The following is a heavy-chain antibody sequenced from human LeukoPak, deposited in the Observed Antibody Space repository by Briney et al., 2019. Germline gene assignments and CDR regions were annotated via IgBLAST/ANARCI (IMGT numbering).Heavy chain of an antibody. CDR3: ARDKFWSGYTMGGFDY. J-gene: IGHJ4*02. D-gene: IGHD3-3*01. V-gene: IGHV3-21*01. CDR1: GFTFSTNS. CDR2: ISDISDYI. Sequence: GGSLRLSCAASGFTFSTNSMNWVRQAPGKGLEWVSSISDISDYIYYADSVKGRFTISRDNAKNSLYLQMNSLRVEDTAVYYCARDKFWSGYTMGGFDYWGQGTLVTVSS.